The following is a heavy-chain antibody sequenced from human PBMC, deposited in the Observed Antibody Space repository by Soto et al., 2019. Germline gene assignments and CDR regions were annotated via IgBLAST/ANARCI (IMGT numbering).Heavy chain of an antibody. CDR3: ARGLVEMATIRDFDY. CDR1: GYTFTSYD. J-gene: IGHJ4*02. CDR2: MNPNSGNT. D-gene: IGHD5-12*01. Sequence: GTSVKVSCKASGYTFTSYDINWVRQATGQGLEWMGWMNPNSGNTGYAQKFQGRVTMTRNTSISTAYMELSSLRSEDTAVYYCARGLVEMATIRDFDYWGQGTLVTVSS. V-gene: IGHV1-8*01.